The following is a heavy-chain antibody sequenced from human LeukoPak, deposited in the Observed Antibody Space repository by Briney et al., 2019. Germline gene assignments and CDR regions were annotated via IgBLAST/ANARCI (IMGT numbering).Heavy chain of an antibody. CDR1: GGSISRCSYH. Sequence: PSETLSLPCTVSGGSISRCSYHWAWLPQPPGKGLEWIVSIYCSRRYYYNPSLQSRLTITVYTYKNQFSLRLPPVTAADTAVYYCARLLTTVTTEVTWGQGALVTVSS. CDR2: IYCSRRY. D-gene: IGHD4-17*01. V-gene: IGHV4-39*01. CDR3: ARLLTTVTTEVT. J-gene: IGHJ5*02.